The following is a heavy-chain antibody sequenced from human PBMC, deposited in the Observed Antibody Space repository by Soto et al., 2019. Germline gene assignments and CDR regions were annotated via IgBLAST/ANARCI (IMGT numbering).Heavy chain of an antibody. J-gene: IGHJ4*02. CDR1: GGSISSGGYY. CDR3: AREGSSWYGYFDY. CDR2: IYYSGST. Sequence: PSETLSLTCTVSGGSISSGGYYWSWIRQHPGKGLEWIGYIYYSGSTYYNPSLKSRVTISVDTSKNQFSLKLSSVTAADTAVYYCAREGSSWYGYFDYWGQGTLVTVSS. V-gene: IGHV4-31*03. D-gene: IGHD6-13*01.